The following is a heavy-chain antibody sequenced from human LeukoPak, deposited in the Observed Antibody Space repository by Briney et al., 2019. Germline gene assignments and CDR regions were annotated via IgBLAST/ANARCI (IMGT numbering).Heavy chain of an antibody. V-gene: IGHV1-8*01. CDR3: ARRVGGNGAAVGYYYYYMDV. CDR1: GYTFTSYD. J-gene: IGHJ6*03. Sequence: ASVKVSCKASGYTFTSYDINWVRQATGQVLEWMGWMNPNSGNTGYAQKFQGRVTMTRDTSISTVYMELSSLRSEDTAVYYCARRVGGNGAAVGYYYYYMDVWGKGTTVTISS. CDR2: MNPNSGNT. D-gene: IGHD6-13*01.